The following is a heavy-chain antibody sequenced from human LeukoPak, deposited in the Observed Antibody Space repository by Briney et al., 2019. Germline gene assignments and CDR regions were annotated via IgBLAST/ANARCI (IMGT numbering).Heavy chain of an antibody. CDR2: ISAYNGNT. V-gene: IGHV1-18*01. Sequence: GASVKVSCKASGYTFTNYGISWVRQAPGQGLEWMGWISAYNGNTNYAQKLQGRVTMTTDTSTSTAYMELRSLRSDDTAVYYCARDWDSSGSTPFHYFDYWGQGTLVTVSS. CDR3: ARDWDSSGSTPFHYFDY. D-gene: IGHD3-22*01. CDR1: GYTFTNYG. J-gene: IGHJ4*02.